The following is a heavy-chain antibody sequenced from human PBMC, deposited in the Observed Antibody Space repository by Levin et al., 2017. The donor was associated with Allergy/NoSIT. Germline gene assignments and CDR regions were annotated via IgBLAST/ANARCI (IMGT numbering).Heavy chain of an antibody. V-gene: IGHV3-74*01. CDR2: INSDGNST. CDR1: GFTFSTYW. CDR3: ARGNIVESGIRKYAFDS. Sequence: GGSLRLSCTASGFTFSTYWTHWVRQAPGKGLVWVSRINSDGNSTSYADSVKGRFTISRDNAKNTLYLQLNSLRAEDTAVYFCARGNIVESGIRKYAFDSWGQGTMVTVSS. D-gene: IGHD3-22*01. J-gene: IGHJ3*02.